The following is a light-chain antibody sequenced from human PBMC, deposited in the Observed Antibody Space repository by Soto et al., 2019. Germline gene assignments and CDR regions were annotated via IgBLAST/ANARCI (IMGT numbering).Light chain of an antibody. CDR2: DAS. V-gene: IGKV3-11*01. CDR3: QQRSSCGVT. Sequence: IVLTQSPATLSLSPGGRATLSCRASQSVSSFLAWYQQKPGQAPRLLIFDASNRATGIPARFSGSGSGTDFTLTISSLEPEDFAVYYCQQRSSCGVTFGGGTKVDIK. J-gene: IGKJ4*01. CDR1: QSVSSF.